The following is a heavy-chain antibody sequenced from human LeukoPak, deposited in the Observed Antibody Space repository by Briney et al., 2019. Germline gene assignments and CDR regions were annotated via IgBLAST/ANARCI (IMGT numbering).Heavy chain of an antibody. J-gene: IGHJ6*02. D-gene: IGHD2-15*01. CDR2: IYSGGST. Sequence: GGSLRLSCAASGFTVSSNYMSWVRQAPGKGLEWVSVIYSGGSTYYADSVKGRFTISRDNSKNTLYLQMNSLRAEDTAVYYCAREGGGKYYYYYGIDVWGQGTTVTVSS. V-gene: IGHV3-53*01. CDR3: AREGGGKYYYYYGIDV. CDR1: GFTVSSNY.